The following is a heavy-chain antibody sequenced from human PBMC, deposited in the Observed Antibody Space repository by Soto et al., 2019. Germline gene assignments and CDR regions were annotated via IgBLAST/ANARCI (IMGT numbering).Heavy chain of an antibody. J-gene: IGHJ4*02. D-gene: IGHD3-16*01. CDR1: GYTFTSYG. CDR2: ISAYNGNT. CDR3: ARDFGRDLSAPGAVFDY. Sequence: QVQLVQSGVEVKKPGASVKVSCKASGYTFTSYGITWVRQAPGQGLEWMGWISAYNGNTNYAQNLQGRVTMTTDTSTYTAYMELRSLQSDDTAVYYCARDFGRDLSAPGAVFDYWGQGTLVTVSS. V-gene: IGHV1-18*01.